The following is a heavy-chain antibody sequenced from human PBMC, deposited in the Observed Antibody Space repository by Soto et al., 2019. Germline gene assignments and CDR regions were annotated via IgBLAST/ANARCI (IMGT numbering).Heavy chain of an antibody. V-gene: IGHV3-30-3*01. D-gene: IGHD3-3*01. Sequence: GGSLRLSCAASGFTFSSYAMHWVRQAPGKGLEWVAVISYDGSNKYYADSVKGRFTISRDNSKNTLYLQLNSLRAEDTAVYYCARAKRDLRFLEWSNYFDYWGQGTQVTVSS. CDR1: GFTFSSYA. CDR3: ARAKRDLRFLEWSNYFDY. J-gene: IGHJ4*02. CDR2: ISYDGSNK.